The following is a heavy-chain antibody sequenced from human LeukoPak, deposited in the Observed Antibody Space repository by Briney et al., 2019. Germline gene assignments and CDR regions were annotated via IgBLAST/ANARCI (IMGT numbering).Heavy chain of an antibody. CDR2: ISAYYGNT. V-gene: IGHV1-18*01. CDR1: GFTFINSR. D-gene: IGHD2-15*01. J-gene: IGHJ4*02. Sequence: ASVTVSFKSSGFTFINSRITWVRQAPGQGLEWMGWISAYYGNTQYVDKFEGRVAMTRDTSTNTAYIELTSLRSDDTAVYYCARLGGGSHYYFDFWGQGTLVTVSP. CDR3: ARLGGGSHYYFDF.